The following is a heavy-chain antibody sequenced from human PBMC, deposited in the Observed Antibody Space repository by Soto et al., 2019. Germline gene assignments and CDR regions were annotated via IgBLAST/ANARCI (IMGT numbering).Heavy chain of an antibody. D-gene: IGHD3-3*01. J-gene: IGHJ6*02. CDR3: ARGGGYYDFIDV. Sequence: PSETLSLTCTVSGGSISSYYWSWIRQPPGKGLEWIGYIYYSGSTNYNPSLKSRVTISVDTSKNQFSLKLSSVTAADTAVYYCARGGGYYDFIDVWGQGTTVTVSS. V-gene: IGHV4-59*01. CDR1: GGSISSYY. CDR2: IYYSGST.